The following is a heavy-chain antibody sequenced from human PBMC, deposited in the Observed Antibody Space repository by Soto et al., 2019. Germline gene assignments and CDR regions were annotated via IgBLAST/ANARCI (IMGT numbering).Heavy chain of an antibody. CDR2: INHSGST. D-gene: IGHD3-3*01. J-gene: IGHJ5*02. CDR1: GGYFSGYY. CDR3: ARGPVDDFWSGYDWFDP. Sequence: SETLSLTCAVYGGYFSGYYWSWIRQPPGKGLEWIGEINHSGSTNYNPSLKSRVTISVDTSKNQFSLKLSSVTAADTAVYYCARGPVDDFWSGYDWFDPWGQGTLVTVSS. V-gene: IGHV4-34*01.